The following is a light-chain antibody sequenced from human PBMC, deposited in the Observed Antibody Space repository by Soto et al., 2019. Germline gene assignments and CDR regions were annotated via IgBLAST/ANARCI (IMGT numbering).Light chain of an antibody. CDR3: QQYDNWPPKWT. CDR2: AAS. CDR1: QSVNTN. Sequence: EIVMTQSPATLSVSPGERATLSCRASQSVNTNLAWYQQKPGQAPRLLISAASTRATGIPARFSGGGSGTEFTLTISSLQSEDFAVYYCQQYDNWPPKWTFGQGTKVEIK. J-gene: IGKJ1*01. V-gene: IGKV3-15*01.